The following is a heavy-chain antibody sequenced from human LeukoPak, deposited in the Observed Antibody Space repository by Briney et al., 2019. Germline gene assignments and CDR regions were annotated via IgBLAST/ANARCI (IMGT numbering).Heavy chain of an antibody. J-gene: IGHJ3*02. V-gene: IGHV4-59*01. CDR2: IYDSGRT. D-gene: IGHD4-17*01. CDR1: GGSFSGYY. Sequence: PSETLSPTCAVYGGSFSGYYWTWIRQPPGKGLEWIGYIYDSGRTNYDPSLKSRVTISVDTSRKQFSLKLSSVTAADTAVYYCARDLYGDYAFDIWGQGTLVTVSS. CDR3: ARDLYGDYAFDI.